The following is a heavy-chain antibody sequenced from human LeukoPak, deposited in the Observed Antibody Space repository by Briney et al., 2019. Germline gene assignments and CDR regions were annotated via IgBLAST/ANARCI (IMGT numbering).Heavy chain of an antibody. Sequence: SETLSLTCTVSGGSISSYYWSWIRQPAGKGLEWIGRIYTSGSTNYNPSLKSRVTMSVDTSKNQFSLKLSSVTAADTAVYYCARGREGPVYQLPWGAFDIWGQGTMVTVSS. CDR3: ARGREGPVYQLPWGAFDI. CDR2: IYTSGST. J-gene: IGHJ3*02. CDR1: GGSISSYY. D-gene: IGHD2-2*01. V-gene: IGHV4-4*07.